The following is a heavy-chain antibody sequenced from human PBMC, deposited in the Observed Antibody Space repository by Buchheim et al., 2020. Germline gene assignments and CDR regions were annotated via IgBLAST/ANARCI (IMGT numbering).Heavy chain of an antibody. Sequence: QLQLQESGPGLVKPSETLSLTCTVFGGSIGSSSYYWGWVRQPPGKGLEWIGSISHSGNTYYNPSLKSRVTISVDTSKTQLSLRMGSVTAADTAVYYCARDTYAYAWFLYWGQGTL. CDR1: GGSIGSSSYY. CDR3: ARDTYAYAWFLY. V-gene: IGHV4-39*07. D-gene: IGHD2-2*01. CDR2: ISHSGNT. J-gene: IGHJ4*02.